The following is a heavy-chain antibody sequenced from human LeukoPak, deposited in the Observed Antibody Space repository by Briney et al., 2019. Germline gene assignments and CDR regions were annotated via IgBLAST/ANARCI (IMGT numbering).Heavy chain of an antibody. CDR3: VRGGLCHSSGNSGVY. V-gene: IGHV3-11*06. Sequence: AGGSLRLSCAASGFTFSSYYMSWVRQSPGKGLEWVSYISGSNDDKYYADSVKGRFTISRDNAENSLYLQMNSLRAEDTAVYHRVRGGLCHSSGNSGVYWGQGTWVTVSS. J-gene: IGHJ4*02. CDR2: ISGSNDDK. D-gene: IGHD4-23*01. CDR1: GFTFSSYY.